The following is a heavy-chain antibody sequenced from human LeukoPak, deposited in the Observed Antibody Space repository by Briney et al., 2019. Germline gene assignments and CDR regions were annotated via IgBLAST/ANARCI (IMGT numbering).Heavy chain of an antibody. CDR1: GFTFSRYW. CDR3: AGGSSSGLLDY. V-gene: IGHV3-7*04. D-gene: IGHD6-6*01. Sequence: GGSLRLSCAASGFTFSRYWMSWVHQAPGKGLEGVANIKQDGREKYYVDSVKGRFTISRDNAKNSLYLQMNSLRAEDTAVYYCAGGSSSGLLDYWGQGTLVTVSS. J-gene: IGHJ4*02. CDR2: IKQDGREK.